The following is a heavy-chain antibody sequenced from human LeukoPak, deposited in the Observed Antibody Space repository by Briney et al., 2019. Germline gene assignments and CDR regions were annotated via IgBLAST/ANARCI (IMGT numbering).Heavy chain of an antibody. D-gene: IGHD6-19*01. CDR2: IDPSDSYT. V-gene: IGHV5-10-1*01. CDR3: ARRVQDGTAVAGKTIDY. J-gene: IGHJ4*02. CDR1: GYSFTSYW. Sequence: GESLKISCKGSGYSFTSYWISWVRQMPGKGLEWMGRIDPSDSYTNYSPSFQGHVTISADKSISTAYLQWSSLRASDTAMYYCARRVQDGTAVAGKTIDYWGQGTLVTVSS.